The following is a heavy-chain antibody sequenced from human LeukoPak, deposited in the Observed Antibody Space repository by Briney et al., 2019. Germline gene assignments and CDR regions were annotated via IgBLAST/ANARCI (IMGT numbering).Heavy chain of an antibody. Sequence: GGSLRLSCAASGITLSSYGMHWVRQAPGKGLEWVAVISYDGSNKYYADSVKGRFTISRDNSKNTLYLQMNSLRAEDTAVYYCAKDRALYGSGSYVDYWGQRTLVTVSS. J-gene: IGHJ4*02. D-gene: IGHD3-10*01. CDR2: ISYDGSNK. V-gene: IGHV3-30*18. CDR1: GITLSSYG. CDR3: AKDRALYGSGSYVDY.